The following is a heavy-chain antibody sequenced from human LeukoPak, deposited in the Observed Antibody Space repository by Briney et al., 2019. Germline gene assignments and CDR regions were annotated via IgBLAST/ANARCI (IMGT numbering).Heavy chain of an antibody. CDR2: IIPIFHTA. J-gene: IGHJ3*02. V-gene: IGHV1-69*05. Sequence: SVKVSCKASGDTFSRHGICWVRQAPGQGLEWMGGIIPIFHTANYAQNFQDRLTITTDESTNTVYMELSSLRSEATAVYYCARDYNYDSSAYDDALDIWGQGTMVTVSS. CDR3: ARDYNYDSSAYDDALDI. D-gene: IGHD3-22*01. CDR1: GDTFSRHG.